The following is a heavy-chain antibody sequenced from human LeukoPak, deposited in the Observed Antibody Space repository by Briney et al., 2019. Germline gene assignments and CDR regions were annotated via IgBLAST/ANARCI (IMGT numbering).Heavy chain of an antibody. V-gene: IGHV1-69*04. CDR2: IIPILGIA. CDR3: ARDGGGCSGGSRYADY. Sequence: ASVKVSCKASGGTFSSYTISWVRQAPGQGLEWMGRIIPILGIANYAQKFQGRVTITADKSTSTAYMELSSLRSEDTAVYYCARDGGGCSGGSRYADYWGLGTLVTVSS. CDR1: GGTFSSYT. J-gene: IGHJ4*02. D-gene: IGHD2-15*01.